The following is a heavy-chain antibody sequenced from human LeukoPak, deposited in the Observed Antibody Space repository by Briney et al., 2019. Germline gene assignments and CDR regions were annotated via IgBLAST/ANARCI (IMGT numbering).Heavy chain of an antibody. V-gene: IGHV1-2*02. CDR3: ARGVDILTGRNWFDP. CDR1: GYTFTGYY. J-gene: IGHJ5*02. CDR2: INPNSGGT. Sequence: ASVKVSCKASGYTFTGYYMHWVRQAPGQGLEWMGWINPNSGGTNYAQKFQGRVTMTRDTFISTAYMELSRLRSDDTAVYYCARGVDILTGRNWFDPWGQGTLVTVSS. D-gene: IGHD3-9*01.